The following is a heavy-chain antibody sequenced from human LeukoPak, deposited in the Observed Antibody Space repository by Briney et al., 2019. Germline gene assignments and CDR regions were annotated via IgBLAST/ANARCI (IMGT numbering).Heavy chain of an antibody. CDR2: IYPSGST. D-gene: IGHD3-10*01. V-gene: IGHV4-4*07. J-gene: IGHJ4*02. CDR1: GGSISSYC. Sequence: SETLSLTCSVSGGSISSYCWNWIRQPARKGLEWIGRIYPSGSTKYNPSLKSRVTMSLDTSKILFSLKLSSVTAADMAIYYCARSFYGSGNFDLWGQGTLVTVSS. CDR3: ARSFYGSGNFDL.